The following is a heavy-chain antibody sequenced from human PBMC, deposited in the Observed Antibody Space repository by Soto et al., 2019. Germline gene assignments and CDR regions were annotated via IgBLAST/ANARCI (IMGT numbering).Heavy chain of an antibody. V-gene: IGHV4-34*01. D-gene: IGHD3-10*02. CDR1: GGSFSGYY. J-gene: IGHJ6*02. CDR2: INHSGST. CDR3: TRVRCSGSYYKYYYYGMDV. Sequence: SETLSLTCAVYGGSFSGYYWSWIRQPPGKGLEWIGEINHSGSTNYNPSLKSRVTISVDTSKNQFSLKLSSVTAADTAVYYCTRVRCSGSYYKYYYYGMDVWGQGTTVTVSS.